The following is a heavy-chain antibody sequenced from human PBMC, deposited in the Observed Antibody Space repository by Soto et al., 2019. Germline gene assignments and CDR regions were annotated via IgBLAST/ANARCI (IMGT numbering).Heavy chain of an antibody. CDR3: AKGRGCSSTSCKSGDYGDSPPVGDAFDI. CDR1: GFTFSSYA. V-gene: IGHV3-23*01. J-gene: IGHJ3*02. CDR2: ISGSGGST. D-gene: IGHD2-2*01. Sequence: QPGGSLRLSCAASGFTFSSYAMSWVRQAPGKGLEWVSAISGSGGSTYYADSVKGRFTISRDNSKNTLYLQMNSLRAEDTAVYYCAKGRGCSSTSCKSGDYGDSPPVGDAFDIWGQGTMVTVSS.